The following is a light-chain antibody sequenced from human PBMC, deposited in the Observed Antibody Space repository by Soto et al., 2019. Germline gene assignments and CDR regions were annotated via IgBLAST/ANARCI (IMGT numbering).Light chain of an antibody. J-gene: IGKJ1*01. V-gene: IGKV1-5*01. Sequence: DIQMTQSPSFLSASVGDKVTITCRATESVSKWLAWYQEKPGIPPRPLIYDASTLESGVPSRFSGSGSGTEFTLTISSLQADDFAIYYCQQYNSYSWTFGQGTKVEMK. CDR2: DAS. CDR3: QQYNSYSWT. CDR1: ESVSKW.